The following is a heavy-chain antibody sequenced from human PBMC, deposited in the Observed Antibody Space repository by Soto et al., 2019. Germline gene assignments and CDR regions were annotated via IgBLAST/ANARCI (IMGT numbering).Heavy chain of an antibody. CDR1: GFTFSSYG. Sequence: QVQLVESGGGVVQPGRSLRLSCAASGFTFSSYGMHWVRQAPGKGLEWVAVIWYDGSNKYCADSVKGRVTISRDNSKNXXYLRMNSLRAEDTAVYYCARGPGGRSGYYYYGMDVWGQGTTVTVSS. CDR2: IWYDGSNK. J-gene: IGHJ6*02. V-gene: IGHV3-33*01. CDR3: ARGPGGRSGYYYYGMDV. D-gene: IGHD2-15*01.